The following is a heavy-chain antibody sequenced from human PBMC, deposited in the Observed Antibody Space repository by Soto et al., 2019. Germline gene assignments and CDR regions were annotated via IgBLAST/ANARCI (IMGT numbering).Heavy chain of an antibody. Sequence: LSLTCTVIGDSVSSNNYYWSWIRQRPGKGLEWIGYIHYSGDSYDNPSLTSRITMSMDVSKNQFSLNLRSVTAADTAIYYCARDVNDSSGSQGFDYWGQGTLVTVSS. J-gene: IGHJ4*02. V-gene: IGHV4-31*03. CDR1: GDSVSSNNYY. CDR2: IHYSGDS. CDR3: ARDVNDSSGSQGFDY. D-gene: IGHD3-22*01.